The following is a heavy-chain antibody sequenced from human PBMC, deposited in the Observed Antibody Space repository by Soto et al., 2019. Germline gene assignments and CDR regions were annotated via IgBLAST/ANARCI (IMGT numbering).Heavy chain of an antibody. D-gene: IGHD2-15*01. CDR3: ARLRCGGSCYSGYYYYGMDV. Sequence: SETLSLTCTVSGGSISSSSYCWGWIRQPPGKGLEWIGSIYYSGSTYYNPSLKSRVTISVDTSKNQFSLKLSSVTAADTAVYYCARLRCGGSCYSGYYYYGMDVWGQGTTVTVSS. CDR1: GGSISSSSYC. J-gene: IGHJ6*02. V-gene: IGHV4-39*01. CDR2: IYYSGST.